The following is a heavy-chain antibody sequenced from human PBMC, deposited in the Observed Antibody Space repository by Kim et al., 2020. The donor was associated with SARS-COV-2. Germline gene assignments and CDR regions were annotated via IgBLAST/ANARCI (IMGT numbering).Heavy chain of an antibody. D-gene: IGHD3-22*01. CDR2: IYHSGST. J-gene: IGHJ4*02. CDR3: AKYRSSGYYFDY. Sequence: SETLSLTCAVSGGSISSSNWWSWVRQPPGKGLEWIGEIYHSGSTNYNPSLKSRVTISVDKSINQFSLKLSSVTAADTAIYYCAKYRSSGYYFDYWGQGTLVTVSS. CDR1: GGSISSSNW. V-gene: IGHV4-4*02.